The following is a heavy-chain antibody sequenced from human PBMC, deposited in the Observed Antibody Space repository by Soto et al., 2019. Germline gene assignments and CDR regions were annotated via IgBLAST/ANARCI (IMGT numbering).Heavy chain of an antibody. Sequence: GGSLRLSCAASGFTFSSYWMSWVRQAPGKGLEWVANIKQDGSEKYYVDSVKGRFTISRDNAKNSLYLQMNSLRAEDTAVYYCARRYSSSWYAAHNWFDPWGQGTLVTVSS. CDR3: ARRYSSSWYAAHNWFDP. D-gene: IGHD6-13*01. CDR2: IKQDGSEK. CDR1: GFTFSSYW. V-gene: IGHV3-7*05. J-gene: IGHJ5*02.